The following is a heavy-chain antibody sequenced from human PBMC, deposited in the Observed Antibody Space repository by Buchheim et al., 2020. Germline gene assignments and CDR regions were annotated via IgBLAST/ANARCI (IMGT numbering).Heavy chain of an antibody. CDR1: GFTFSDAW. J-gene: IGHJ4*02. V-gene: IGHV3-15*01. D-gene: IGHD6-19*01. Sequence: EVQLVESGGGLVEPGGSLRLSCAASGFTFSDAWMSWVRQAPGKGLEWVGRIKSKTAGGTSDYAAPVKGSFTISRDDSKNTLYLQMNSLKAEDTAVYYCTTSTLHSSGWYGAWGFWGQGTL. CDR2: IKSKTAGGTS. CDR3: TTSTLHSSGWYGAWGF.